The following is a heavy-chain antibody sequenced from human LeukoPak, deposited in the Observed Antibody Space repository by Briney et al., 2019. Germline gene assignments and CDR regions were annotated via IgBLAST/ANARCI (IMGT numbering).Heavy chain of an antibody. CDR1: GFTFSDYY. J-gene: IGHJ3*02. Sequence: GGSLRLSCAASGFTFSDYYMSWIRQAPGKGLEWVSYISSSGSTTYYADSVKGRFTISRDNSKNTLYLQMNSLRAEDTAVYYCAKDRGGGGDSTSCCYDAFDIWGQGTMVTVSS. V-gene: IGHV3-11*01. CDR3: AKDRGGGGDSTSCCYDAFDI. CDR2: ISSSGSTT. D-gene: IGHD2-2*01.